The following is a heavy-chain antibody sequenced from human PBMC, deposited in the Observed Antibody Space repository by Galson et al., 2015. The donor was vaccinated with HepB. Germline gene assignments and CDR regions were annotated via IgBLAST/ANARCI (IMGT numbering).Heavy chain of an antibody. Sequence: SLRLSCAASGFTFSNYGMHWVRQAPGNGLEWVAFISYDGSNKYYADSVKGRFTISRDNSKSTLFLRMNSLRAEDTAVFYCARDVAAESATPGIDYWGQGTLVTVSS. V-gene: IGHV3-30*03. J-gene: IGHJ4*02. CDR2: ISYDGSNK. D-gene: IGHD2-15*01. CDR3: ARDVAAESATPGIDY. CDR1: GFTFSNYG.